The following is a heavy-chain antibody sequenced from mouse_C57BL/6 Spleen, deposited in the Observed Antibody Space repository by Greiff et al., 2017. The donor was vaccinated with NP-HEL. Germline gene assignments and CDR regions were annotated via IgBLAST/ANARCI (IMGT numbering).Heavy chain of an antibody. CDR2: INPSNGGT. V-gene: IGHV1-53*01. J-gene: IGHJ3*01. D-gene: IGHD1-1*01. Sequence: QVLLQQPGTDLVKPGASVKLSCKASGYTFTSYCMSWVKQSPGQGLEWIGTINPSNGGTNYTEKFKSQATLTVDNSSSTAYMQLSSVTSEDSDVDYSASSHYYYGSGPFAYWGQGTLVTVSA. CDR3: ASSHYYYGSGPFAY. CDR1: GYTFTSYC.